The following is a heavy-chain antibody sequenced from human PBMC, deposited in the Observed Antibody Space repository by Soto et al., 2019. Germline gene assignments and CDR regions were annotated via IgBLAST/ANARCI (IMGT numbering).Heavy chain of an antibody. Sequence: EVQLVESGGGLIQPGGSLRLSCAASGFTVSSNYMSWVRQAPGKGLEWVSVIYSGGSTYYADSVKGRFTISRDNSKNTLYLQMNSLRAEDTAVYYCARDLGSDTIFGALRYWGQGTLVTVSS. J-gene: IGHJ4*02. D-gene: IGHD3-3*01. V-gene: IGHV3-53*01. CDR2: IYSGGST. CDR1: GFTVSSNY. CDR3: ARDLGSDTIFGALRY.